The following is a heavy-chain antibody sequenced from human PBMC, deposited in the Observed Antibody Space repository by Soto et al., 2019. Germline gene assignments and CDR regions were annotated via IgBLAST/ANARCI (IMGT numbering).Heavy chain of an antibody. CDR1: GFTFSSYV. Sequence: GGSLRLSCAASGFTFSSYVMHWVRQSPGKGLEWVAVIWYDGSNKYYADSVKGRFTISRDNSKNTLYLQMNSLRAEDTAVYYCARGVSSGNFDYWGQGTLVTVSS. CDR3: ARGVSSGNFDY. J-gene: IGHJ4*02. CDR2: IWYDGSNK. D-gene: IGHD3-22*01. V-gene: IGHV3-33*01.